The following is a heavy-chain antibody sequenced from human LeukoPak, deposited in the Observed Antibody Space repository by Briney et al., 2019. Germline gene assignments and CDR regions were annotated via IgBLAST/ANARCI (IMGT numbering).Heavy chain of an antibody. J-gene: IGHJ6*02. Sequence: ASVKVSCKASAYTFTTYGISWVRQAPGQGLEWMGWISTYNGNTNYAQKLQGRVTMTTDTSTSTAYMELRSLRSDDTAVYYCARDWGRVSGSYYHYGMDVWGQGTTVTVSS. CDR3: ARDWGRVSGSYYHYGMDV. D-gene: IGHD3-10*01. CDR1: AYTFTTYG. CDR2: ISTYNGNT. V-gene: IGHV1-18*01.